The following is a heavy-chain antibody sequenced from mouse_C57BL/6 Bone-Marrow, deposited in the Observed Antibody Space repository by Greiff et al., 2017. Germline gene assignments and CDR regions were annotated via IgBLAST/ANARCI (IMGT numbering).Heavy chain of an antibody. CDR1: GFTFTDYY. CDR2: IDPENGDT. J-gene: IGHJ3*01. V-gene: IGHV14-4*01. CDR3: TTGDYDGLAY. Sequence: VQLQQSGAELVRPGASVKLSCTASGFTFTDYYMHWVKQRPEQGLEWIGWIDPENGDTENASKFQGKATLTADTSSNPAYLQLSSLRSEDTAVYYCTTGDYDGLAYWGQGTLVTVSA. D-gene: IGHD2-4*01.